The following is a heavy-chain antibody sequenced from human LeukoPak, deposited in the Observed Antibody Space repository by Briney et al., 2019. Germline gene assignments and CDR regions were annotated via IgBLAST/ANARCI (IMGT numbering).Heavy chain of an antibody. CDR1: GFTFGNAW. J-gene: IGHJ5*02. CDR2: IYSGGNT. D-gene: IGHD3-22*01. V-gene: IGHV3-66*04. Sequence: GGSLRLSCAASGFTFGNAWMSWVRQAPGKGLEWVSVIYSGGNTYYADSVKGRFTISRDNSNNTLYLQMNSLTVEDTAVYYCSRRSGYPNWFDPWGQGTLVTVSS. CDR3: SRRSGYPNWFDP.